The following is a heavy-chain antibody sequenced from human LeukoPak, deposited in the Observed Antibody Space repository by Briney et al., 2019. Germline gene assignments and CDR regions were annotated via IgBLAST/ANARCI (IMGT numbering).Heavy chain of an antibody. CDR1: GFTFSSYW. Sequence: GGSLRLSCAASGFTFSSYWMSWVRQAPGKGLEWVANIKQGGSEKYYVDSVKGRFTISRDNAKNSLYLQMNSLRAEDTAVYYCASAGYSSGWYFDYWGQGTLVTVSS. J-gene: IGHJ4*02. V-gene: IGHV3-7*01. D-gene: IGHD6-19*01. CDR3: ASAGYSSGWYFDY. CDR2: IKQGGSEK.